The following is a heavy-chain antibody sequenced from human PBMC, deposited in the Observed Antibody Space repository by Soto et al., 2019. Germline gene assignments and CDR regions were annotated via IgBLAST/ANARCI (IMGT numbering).Heavy chain of an antibody. D-gene: IGHD1-26*01. CDR3: AEGGGAGSDY. CDR1: GFTFSSYY. J-gene: IGHJ4*02. CDR2: VNEDGSER. Sequence: EVQLVESGGGLVQPGGSLRLSCAASGFTFSSYYMSWVRQAQGKGLEWVANVNEDGSERYYVDSVKGRITVSRDNAKNALYQQMTSLRAEDTGVYYCAEGGGAGSDYWGKGTLVTVSS. V-gene: IGHV3-7*01.